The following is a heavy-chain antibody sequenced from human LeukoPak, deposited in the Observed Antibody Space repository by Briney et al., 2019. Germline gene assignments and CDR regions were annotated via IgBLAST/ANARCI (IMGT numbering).Heavy chain of an antibody. Sequence: ASVKVSCKASGYTFTSYDINWVRQATGQGLEWMGWMNPNSGNTGYAQKFQGRVTMTRNTSISTAYMELSSPRSEDTAVYYCARGQYYYDSSGYYYRNPWGQGTLVTVSS. V-gene: IGHV1-8*01. J-gene: IGHJ5*02. D-gene: IGHD3-22*01. CDR2: MNPNSGNT. CDR1: GYTFTSYD. CDR3: ARGQYYYDSSGYYYRNP.